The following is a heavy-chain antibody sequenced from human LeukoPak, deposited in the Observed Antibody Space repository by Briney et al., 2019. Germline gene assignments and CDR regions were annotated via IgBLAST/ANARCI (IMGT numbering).Heavy chain of an antibody. V-gene: IGHV1-24*01. J-gene: IGHJ3*02. CDR2: FDPEDGET. D-gene: IGHD5-24*01. CDR3: ARFWDGYKEFDAFDI. Sequence: ASVKVSCKVSGYTLTELSMHWVRQSPGKGLEWMGGFDPEDGETIYAQKFQGRVTMTEDTSTDTAYMELSSLRSEDTAVYYCARFWDGYKEFDAFDIWGQGTMVTVSS. CDR1: GYTLTELS.